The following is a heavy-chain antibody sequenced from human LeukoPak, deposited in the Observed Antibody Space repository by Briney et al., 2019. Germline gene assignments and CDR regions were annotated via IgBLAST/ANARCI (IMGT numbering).Heavy chain of an antibody. D-gene: IGHD2-15*01. V-gene: IGHV3-21*01. Sequence: GGSLRLSCAASGFTFSSYSMNWVRQAPGKGLEWVSSIGSSSSYIYYADSVKGRFTISRDSAKNSLFLQMNSLRAEDTAVYYCAREYCSGGSCYSSYFDYWGQGTLVTVSS. J-gene: IGHJ4*02. CDR1: GFTFSSYS. CDR3: AREYCSGGSCYSSYFDY. CDR2: IGSSSSYI.